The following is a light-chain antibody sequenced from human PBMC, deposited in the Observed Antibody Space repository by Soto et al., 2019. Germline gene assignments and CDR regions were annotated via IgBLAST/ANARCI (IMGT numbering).Light chain of an antibody. Sequence: EIVLTQSPATLSLSPGERATLSCRASQSVSSYLAWYQQKPGQAPRLLIYDASNRATGIPARFSGSGSGTDFTLTISSLEPADFAVYYCQQYGSSPLTFGGGTKVEIK. CDR3: QQYGSSPLT. V-gene: IGKV3-11*01. CDR1: QSVSSY. J-gene: IGKJ4*01. CDR2: DAS.